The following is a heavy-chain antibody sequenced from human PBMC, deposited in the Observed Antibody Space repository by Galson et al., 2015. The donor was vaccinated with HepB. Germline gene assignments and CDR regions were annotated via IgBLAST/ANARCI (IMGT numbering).Heavy chain of an antibody. Sequence: SVKVSCKASGYTFTSYGISWVRQAPGQELEWMGWISAYNGNTNYAQKLQGRVTRTTDTSTSTAYMELRSLRSDDTAVYYCARAHSSTSLYYYGMDVWGQGTTVTVSS. CDR3: ARAHSSTSLYYYGMDV. CDR2: ISAYNGNT. CDR1: GYTFTSYG. V-gene: IGHV1-18*01. D-gene: IGHD2-2*01. J-gene: IGHJ6*02.